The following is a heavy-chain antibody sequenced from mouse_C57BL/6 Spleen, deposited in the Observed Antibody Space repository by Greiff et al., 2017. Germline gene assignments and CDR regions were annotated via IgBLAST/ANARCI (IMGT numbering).Heavy chain of an antibody. Sequence: VKLVESGPELVKPGASVKISCKASGYTFTDYYINWVKQRPGQGLEWIGWIFPGSGSTYYNEKFKGKATLTVDKSSSTAYMLLSSLTSEDSAVYFCARQDYSNYVFAYWGQGTLVTVSA. V-gene: IGHV1-75*01. D-gene: IGHD2-5*01. CDR2: IFPGSGST. J-gene: IGHJ3*01. CDR1: GYTFTDYY. CDR3: ARQDYSNYVFAY.